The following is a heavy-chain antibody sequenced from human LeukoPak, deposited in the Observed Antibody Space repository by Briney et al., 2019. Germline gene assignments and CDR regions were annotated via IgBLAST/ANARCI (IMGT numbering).Heavy chain of an antibody. CDR2: ISGSSGLT. CDR1: GFMFSSNW. D-gene: IGHD4-17*01. CDR3: ARRGESASYGDYRFDY. V-gene: IGHV3-23*01. Sequence: GGSLRLSCAASGFMFSSNWMSWVRQAPGRGLEWVSAISGSSGLTYYADSVKGRFTISRDNSKNTLFLQMNSLRAEDTAVYYCARRGESASYGDYRFDYWGQGTLVTVSS. J-gene: IGHJ4*02.